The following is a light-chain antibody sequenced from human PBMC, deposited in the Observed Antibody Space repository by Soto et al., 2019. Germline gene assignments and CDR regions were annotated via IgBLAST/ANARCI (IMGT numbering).Light chain of an antibody. V-gene: IGLV7-43*01. CDR3: LLYYGGAQVRV. Sequence: QAVVTQEPSLTVSPGGTVTLTCASSTGAVTSGYYPSWFQQKPGQAPRALIFNTNNKHSWTPARFSGSLLGGKAALTLSGVQPEDEAEYFCLLYYGGAQVRVFGGGTKVTVL. J-gene: IGLJ3*02. CDR2: NTN. CDR1: TGAVTSGYY.